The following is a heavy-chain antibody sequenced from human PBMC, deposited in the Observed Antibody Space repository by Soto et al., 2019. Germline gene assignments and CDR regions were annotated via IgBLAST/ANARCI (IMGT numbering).Heavy chain of an antibody. CDR1: GGTFSSYA. CDR3: ARSLRFLEWLEKNYYYYGMDV. CDR2: IIPIFGTA. J-gene: IGHJ6*02. V-gene: IGHV1-69*13. D-gene: IGHD3-3*01. Sequence: SVKVSCKASGGTFSSYAISWVRQAPGQGLEWMGGIIPIFGTANYAQKFQGRVTITADESTSTAYMELSSLRSEDTAVYYCARSLRFLEWLEKNYYYYGMDVWGQGTTVTVSS.